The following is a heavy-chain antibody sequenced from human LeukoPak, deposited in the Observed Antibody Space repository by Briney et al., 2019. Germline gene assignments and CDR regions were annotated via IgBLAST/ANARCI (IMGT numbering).Heavy chain of an antibody. V-gene: IGHV3-43D*03. D-gene: IGHD3-22*01. CDR1: GFTFDDYA. CDR2: ISWDGGST. Sequence: PGGSLRHSCAASGFTFDDYAMHWVRQAPGKGLEWVSLISWDGGSTYYADSVKGRFTISRDNSKNSLYLQMNSLRAEDTALYYCAKDIALYDSSGTYYGMDVWGQGTTVTVSS. CDR3: AKDIALYDSSGTYYGMDV. J-gene: IGHJ6*02.